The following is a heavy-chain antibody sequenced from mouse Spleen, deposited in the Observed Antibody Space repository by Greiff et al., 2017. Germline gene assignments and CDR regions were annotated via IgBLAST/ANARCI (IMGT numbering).Heavy chain of an antibody. D-gene: IGHD1-1*01. J-gene: IGHJ4*01. CDR2: IYPGNSDT. CDR1: GYTFTSYW. Sequence: EVQLQQSGTVLARPGASVKMSCKTSGYTFTSYWMHWVKQRPGQGLEWIGAIYPGNSDTSYNQKFKGKAKLTAVTSASTAYMELSSLTNEDSAVYYCTRLYYGSSPSYAMDYWGQGTSVTVSS. V-gene: IGHV1-5*01. CDR3: TRLYYGSSPSYAMDY.